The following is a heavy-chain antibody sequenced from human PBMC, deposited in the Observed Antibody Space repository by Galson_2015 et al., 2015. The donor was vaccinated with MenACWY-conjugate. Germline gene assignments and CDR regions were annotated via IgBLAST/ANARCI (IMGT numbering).Heavy chain of an antibody. CDR1: GFTFSSYG. V-gene: IGHV3-30*18. D-gene: IGHD3-10*01. CDR3: AKDSVVRPPRYYYGMDV. CDR2: ISYDGSNK. J-gene: IGHJ6*02. Sequence: SLRLSCAASGFTFSSYGMHWVRQAPGKGLEWVAVISYDGSNKYYADSVKGRFTISRDNSKNTLYLQMNGLRAEGTAVYYCAKDSVVRPPRYYYGMDVWGQGTTVTVSS.